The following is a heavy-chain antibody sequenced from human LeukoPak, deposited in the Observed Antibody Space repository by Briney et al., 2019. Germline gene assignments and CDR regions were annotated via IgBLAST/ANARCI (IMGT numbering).Heavy chain of an antibody. D-gene: IGHD6-13*01. CDR2: INWNGGST. Sequence: GSLRLSCAASGFTFDDYGMSWVRQAPGKGLEWVSGINWNGGSTGYADSVKGRFTISRDNAKNSLYLQMNSLRAEDTALYYCARCESSSWYDTFDYWGQGTLVTVSS. CDR1: GFTFDDYG. CDR3: ARCESSSWYDTFDY. J-gene: IGHJ4*02. V-gene: IGHV3-20*04.